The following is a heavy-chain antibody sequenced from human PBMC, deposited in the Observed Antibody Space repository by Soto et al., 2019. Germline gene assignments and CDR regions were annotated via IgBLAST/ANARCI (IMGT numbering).Heavy chain of an antibody. V-gene: IGHV1-69*01. J-gene: IGHJ6*02. CDR2: IIPIFGTA. CDR3: ARPNYYDSRGYSRDYYYGMDV. D-gene: IGHD3-22*01. Sequence: QVQLLQSGAEVKKPGSSVKVSCKASGGTFSSYAISWVRQAPGQGLEWMGGIIPIFGTANYAQKFQGRVTITADESTSTEYRELSSLRSEDTAVYYCARPNYYDSRGYSRDYYYGMDVLGQGTTVTVSS. CDR1: GGTFSSYA.